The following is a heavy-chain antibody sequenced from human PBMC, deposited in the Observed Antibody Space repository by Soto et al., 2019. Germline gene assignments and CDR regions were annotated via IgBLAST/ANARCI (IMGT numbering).Heavy chain of an antibody. D-gene: IGHD6-19*01. CDR2: LSQDGRNK. Sequence: GSLRLSCVVSGXSVSKYGMHWVRQAPGKGLEWVAFLSQDGRNKKYVDSVKGRFTISRDNSRNTLYLQMNFLRAEDQAVYYCAKDRLRAGGLVPIALDAFDTWGQGTMVTVSS. CDR1: GXSVSKYG. V-gene: IGHV3-30*02. CDR3: AKDRLRAGGLVPIALDAFDT. J-gene: IGHJ3*02.